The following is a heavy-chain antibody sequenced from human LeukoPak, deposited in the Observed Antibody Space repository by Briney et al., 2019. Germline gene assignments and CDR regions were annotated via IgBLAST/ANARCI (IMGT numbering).Heavy chain of an antibody. D-gene: IGHD3-22*01. CDR2: INPSGGST. J-gene: IGHJ4*02. CDR3: ARDLLHYYDSSGYYSFDY. CDR1: GYTFTSYY. V-gene: IGHV1-46*01. Sequence: ASVKVSCKASGYTFTSYYMHWVRQAPGQGLEWVGIINPSGGSTSYAQKFQGRVTMTRDTSTSTVYMELSSLRSEDTAVYYCARDLLHYYDSSGYYSFDYWGQGTLVTVSS.